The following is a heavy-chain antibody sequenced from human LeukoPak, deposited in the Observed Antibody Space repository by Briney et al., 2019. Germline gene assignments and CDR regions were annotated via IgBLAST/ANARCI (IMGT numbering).Heavy chain of an antibody. CDR2: IYPGDSDT. CDR1: GYSFTSYW. D-gene: IGHD3-22*01. CDR3: ARVPPDYYDSSGYFDY. Sequence: GESLKISCKGSGYSFTSYWIGWVRQMPGKGLEWMGIIYPGDSDTRYSPSFQGQVTISADKSISTAYLQWSSLKASDTAMYYCARVPPDYYDSSGYFDYWGQGTLVTVSS. J-gene: IGHJ4*02. V-gene: IGHV5-51*01.